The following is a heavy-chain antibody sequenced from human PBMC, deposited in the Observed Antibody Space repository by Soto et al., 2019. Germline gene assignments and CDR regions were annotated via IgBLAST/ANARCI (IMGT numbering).Heavy chain of an antibody. CDR2: IYYSGST. CDR1: GGSISSGGYY. D-gene: IGHD2-2*01. Sequence: PSETLSLTCTVSGGSISSGGYYWSWIRHHPGKGLEWIGYIYYSGSTYYNPSLKSRVTISVDTSKNQFSLKLSSVTAADTAVYYCARGSDCSSTSCEYGYYYDGTEVWGKGTTVIVSS. J-gene: IGHJ6*04. CDR3: ARGSDCSSTSCEYGYYYDGTEV. V-gene: IGHV4-31*03.